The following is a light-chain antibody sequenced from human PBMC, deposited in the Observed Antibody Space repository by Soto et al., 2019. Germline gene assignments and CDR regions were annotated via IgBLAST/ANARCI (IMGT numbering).Light chain of an antibody. CDR2: DVS. CDR1: SSDVAGYNY. Sequence: QSALTQPRSVSGSPGQSVTISCTGTSSDVAGYNYVSWYQQHPGKAPKLMIYDVSKRPSGVPDRFSGSKSGNTASLTISGLQAEDEADYYCCSYAGSYTEVFGGGTKLTVL. J-gene: IGLJ3*02. V-gene: IGLV2-11*01. CDR3: CSYAGSYTEV.